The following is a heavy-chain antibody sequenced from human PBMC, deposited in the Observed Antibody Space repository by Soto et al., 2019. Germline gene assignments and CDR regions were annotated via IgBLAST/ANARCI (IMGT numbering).Heavy chain of an antibody. D-gene: IGHD4-17*01. V-gene: IGHV4-34*01. CDR2: INHSGST. Sequence: QVQLQQWGAGLLKPSETLSLTCAVYGGSFSGYYWSWIRQPPGTGLEWIGEINHSGSTNYNPSLKSRVTISVDTSKNQFSLKLSSVTAADTAVYYCARDRDYGDYKFDYWGQGTLVTVSS. CDR3: ARDRDYGDYKFDY. J-gene: IGHJ4*02. CDR1: GGSFSGYY.